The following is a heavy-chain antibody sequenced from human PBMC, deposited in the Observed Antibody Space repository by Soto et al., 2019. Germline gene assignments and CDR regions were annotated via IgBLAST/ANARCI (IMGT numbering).Heavy chain of an antibody. CDR2: ISYDGSNK. Sequence: GGSLRLSCAASGFTFSSYGMHWVRQAPGKGLEWVAVISYDGSNKYYADSVKGRFTISRDNSKNTLYLQMNSLRAEDTAVYYCATHGLLAYCGGHCYSGPFDYWGQGTLVTVSS. J-gene: IGHJ4*02. V-gene: IGHV3-30*03. CDR1: GFTFSSYG. CDR3: ATHGLLAYCGGHCYSGPFDY. D-gene: IGHD2-21*02.